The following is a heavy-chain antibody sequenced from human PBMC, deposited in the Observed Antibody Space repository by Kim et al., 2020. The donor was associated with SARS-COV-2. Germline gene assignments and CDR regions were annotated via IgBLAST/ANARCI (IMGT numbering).Heavy chain of an antibody. CDR1: GGSISSYY. J-gene: IGHJ6*02. Sequence: SETLSLTCTVSGGSISSYYWSWIRQPPGKGLEWIGYIYYSGSTNYNPSLKSRVTISVDTSKNQFSLKLSSVTAADTAVYYCARVLGLRYGYYYYGMDVWGQGTTVTVSS. V-gene: IGHV4-59*01. CDR3: ARVLGLRYGYYYYGMDV. D-gene: IGHD3-9*01. CDR2: IYYSGST.